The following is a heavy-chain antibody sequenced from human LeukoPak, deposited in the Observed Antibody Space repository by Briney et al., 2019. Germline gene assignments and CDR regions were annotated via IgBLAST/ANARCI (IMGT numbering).Heavy chain of an antibody. J-gene: IGHJ4*02. CDR2: ISDSGGTA. V-gene: IGHV3-23*01. CDR1: GFTFSNYA. Sequence: GGSLRLSCGASGFTFSNYAMSWVRQAPGKGLEWVSVISDSGGTAYYADSVKGRFTISRDNSKNTLYLQMNSLRAEDTAVYYCASADGDLLYYFDYWGQGTLVTVSS. CDR3: ASADGDLLYYFDY. D-gene: IGHD4-17*01.